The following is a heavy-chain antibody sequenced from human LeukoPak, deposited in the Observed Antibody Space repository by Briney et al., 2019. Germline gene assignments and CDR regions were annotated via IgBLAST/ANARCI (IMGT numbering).Heavy chain of an antibody. J-gene: IGHJ5*02. CDR2: IYTSGST. D-gene: IGHD3-16*02. CDR3: ARGSDYVWGSYRYKGGRDWFDP. CDR1: GGSISSYY. Sequence: PSETLSLTCTVSGGSISSYYWSWIRQPAGKGLEWIGRIYTSGSTNYNPSLKSRVTMSVDTSKNQFSLKLSSVTAADTAVYYRARGSDYVWGSYRYKGGRDWFDPWGQGTLVTVSS. V-gene: IGHV4-4*07.